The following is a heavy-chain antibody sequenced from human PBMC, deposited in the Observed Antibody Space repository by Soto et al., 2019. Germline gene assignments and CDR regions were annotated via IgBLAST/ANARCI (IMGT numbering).Heavy chain of an antibody. V-gene: IGHV1-69*01. CDR2: TIPIFSVT. J-gene: IGHJ4*02. Sequence: QVQLVQSGAEVKKPGSSVKVSCKASGGTFGRFSISWVRQAPGQGLEWMGGTIPIFSVTNYAQKYQGRLIITAYESTKTAYMVLTSLRSDDTAIYYCASNSQSCSGGSCYAYWGQGTLLTVSS. CDR3: ASNSQSCSGGSCYAY. CDR1: GGTFGRFS. D-gene: IGHD2-15*01.